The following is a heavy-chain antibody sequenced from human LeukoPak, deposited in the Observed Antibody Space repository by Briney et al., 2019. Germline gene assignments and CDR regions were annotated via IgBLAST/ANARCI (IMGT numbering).Heavy chain of an antibody. D-gene: IGHD3-10*01. V-gene: IGHV4-59*12. J-gene: IGHJ5*02. CDR1: GGSISSYY. CDR3: ARDSGTTGEVKFDP. Sequence: PSETLSLTCTVSGGSISSYYWSWIRQPPGKGLEWIGYLYYSGSTNYNPSLKSRVTISVDTSNNHFSLKLISVTAADTAVYYCARDSGTTGEVKFDPWGQGMLVTVSS. CDR2: LYYSGST.